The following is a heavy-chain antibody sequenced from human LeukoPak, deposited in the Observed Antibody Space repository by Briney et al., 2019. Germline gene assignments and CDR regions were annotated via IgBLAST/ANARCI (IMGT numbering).Heavy chain of an antibody. CDR1: GGSISSGTYY. Sequence: PSQTLSLTCTVSGGSISSGTYYWSWIRQPAGKGLEWIGRIYSSGSTNYNPSLKSRVTISVDTSKNQFSLKLSSVTAADTAVYYCARGEAISWWEVLATWGQGTLVTVSS. CDR3: ARGEAISWWEVLAT. V-gene: IGHV4-61*02. J-gene: IGHJ5*02. CDR2: IYSSGST. D-gene: IGHD1-26*01.